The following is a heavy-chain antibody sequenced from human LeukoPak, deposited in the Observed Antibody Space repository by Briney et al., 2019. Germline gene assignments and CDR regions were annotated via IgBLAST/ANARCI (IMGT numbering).Heavy chain of an antibody. CDR2: IYHSGST. CDR1: GYSISSGYY. V-gene: IGHV4-38-2*02. Sequence: SETLSLTCTVSGYSISSGYYWGWIRQPPGKGLEWIGSIYHSGSTYYNPSLKSRVTISVDTSKNQFSLKLSSVTAADTAVHYCARAELERQFDPWGQGTLVTVSS. CDR3: ARAELERQFDP. J-gene: IGHJ5*02. D-gene: IGHD1-1*01.